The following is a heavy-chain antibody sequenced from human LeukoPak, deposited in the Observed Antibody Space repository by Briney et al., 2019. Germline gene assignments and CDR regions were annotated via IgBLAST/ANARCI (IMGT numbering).Heavy chain of an antibody. D-gene: IGHD2-21*02. CDR2: IYYSGST. CDR3: ARTDDAFHI. J-gene: IGHJ3*02. Sequence: SGTLSLTCTVSGGSISSYYWSWIRQPPGKGLEWIGYIYYSGSTNYNPSLKSRVTISVDTSKNQFSLKLSSVTAADTAVYYCARTDDAFHIWGHGTTVTVSS. CDR1: GGSISSYY. V-gene: IGHV4-59*01.